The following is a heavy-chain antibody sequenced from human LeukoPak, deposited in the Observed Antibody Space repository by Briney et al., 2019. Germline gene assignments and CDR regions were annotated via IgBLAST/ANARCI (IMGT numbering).Heavy chain of an antibody. CDR2: IYTSGST. V-gene: IGHV4-4*07. Sequence: SETLSLTCTVSGGSISSYYWSWLRQPAGKGLEWIGRIYTSGSTNYNPSLTSRVTMSVDTSKNQFSLKLSSVTAADTAVYYCARWGSGSYPDYYYYYMDVWGKGTTVTVSS. D-gene: IGHD3-10*01. CDR1: GGSISSYY. J-gene: IGHJ6*03. CDR3: ARWGSGSYPDYYYYYMDV.